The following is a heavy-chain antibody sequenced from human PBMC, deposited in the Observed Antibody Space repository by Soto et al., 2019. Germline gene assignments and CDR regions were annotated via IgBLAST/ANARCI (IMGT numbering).Heavy chain of an antibody. CDR3: AASIFYYGMDV. V-gene: IGHV5-51*01. CDR2: IYPGDSDT. CDR1: GYTFTNYW. J-gene: IGHJ6*02. Sequence: PGESLKISCQGSGYTFTNYWIGWVRQVPGKGPEWMGIIYPGDSDTKYNPSFQGQVTISADKSITTTYLQWSSLKASDTAIYYCAASIFYYGMDVWGRGTTVTVSS.